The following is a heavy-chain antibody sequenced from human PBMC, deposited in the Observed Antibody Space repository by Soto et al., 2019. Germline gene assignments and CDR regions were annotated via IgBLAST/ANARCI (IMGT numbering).Heavy chain of an antibody. J-gene: IGHJ6*02. CDR2: ISYDGNNK. V-gene: IGHV3-30*18. CDR1: GLTFSSFG. CDR3: AKDFRGISILEPTGGIYV. Sequence: GGSLRLSCAASGLTFSSFGMHWVRQAPGKGLEWVAVISYDGNNKYYADSVKGRFTISRDNSKNTLYLQMNSLRAEDTALYYCAKDFRGISILEPTGGIYVWGQGTTVTVS. D-gene: IGHD3-3*01.